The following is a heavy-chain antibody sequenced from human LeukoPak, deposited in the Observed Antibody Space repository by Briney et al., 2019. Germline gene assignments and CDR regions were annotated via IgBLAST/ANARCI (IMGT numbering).Heavy chain of an antibody. Sequence: ASVKVSCKASGYTFTSYYMHWVRQAPGQGLEWMGIINPSGGSTSYAQKFQGRVTMTRDTSISTAYMELSRLRSDDTAVYYCARGSWELPQGYYYGMDVWGQGTTVTVSS. CDR3: ARGSWELPQGYYYGMDV. D-gene: IGHD1-26*01. V-gene: IGHV1-46*01. CDR1: GYTFTSYY. J-gene: IGHJ6*02. CDR2: INPSGGST.